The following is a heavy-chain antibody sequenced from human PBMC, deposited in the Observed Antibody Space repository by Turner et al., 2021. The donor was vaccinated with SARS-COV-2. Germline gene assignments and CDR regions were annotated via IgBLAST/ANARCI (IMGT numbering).Heavy chain of an antibody. Sequence: EVQLVESGGGLVQPGGSLRLSCAASGFTFSSYDMHGVRQATGKGLEWVSAIGTAGDTYYPGSVKGRFTISRENAKNSLYLQMNSLRAGDTAVYYCARVEYSSSYSYWYFDLWGRGTLVTVSS. CDR3: ARVEYSSSYSYWYFDL. CDR2: IGTAGDT. J-gene: IGHJ2*01. CDR1: GFTFSSYD. V-gene: IGHV3-13*01. D-gene: IGHD6-6*01.